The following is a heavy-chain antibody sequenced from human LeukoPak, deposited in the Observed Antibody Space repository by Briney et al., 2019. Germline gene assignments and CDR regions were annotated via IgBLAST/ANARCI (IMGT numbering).Heavy chain of an antibody. CDR3: ARHGYDTGNYQAHFDY. D-gene: IGHD3-9*01. V-gene: IGHV4-61*02. Sequence: SETLSLTCTVSGGSISSGGHYWSWIRQPAGKGLEYLGRISSTGSTNYNPSLRSRVTISADTSKNHFSLKLTSVTAADTAVYYCARHGYDTGNYQAHFDYWGQGTLVTVSS. CDR1: GGSISSGGHY. J-gene: IGHJ4*02. CDR2: ISSTGST.